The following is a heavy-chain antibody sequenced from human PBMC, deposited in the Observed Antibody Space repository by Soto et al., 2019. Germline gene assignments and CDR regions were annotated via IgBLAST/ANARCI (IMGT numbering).Heavy chain of an antibody. CDR1: GYTFTGYY. D-gene: IGHD2-2*01. V-gene: IGHV1-2*02. CDR3: ARGYCSSTSCYHFDY. Sequence: QVQLVQSGAEVKKPGASVKVSCKASGYTFTGYYMHWVRQAPGQGLEWMGWINPNSGGTNYAQKFQGRVTMTRDTSISTAYMELSRLRSDDTAVYYCARGYCSSTSCYHFDYWGQGTLVTVSS. CDR2: INPNSGGT. J-gene: IGHJ4*02.